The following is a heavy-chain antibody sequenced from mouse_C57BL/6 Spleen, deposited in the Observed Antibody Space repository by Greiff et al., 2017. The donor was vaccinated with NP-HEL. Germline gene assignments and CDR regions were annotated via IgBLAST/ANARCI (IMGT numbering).Heavy chain of an antibody. D-gene: IGHD2-1*01. V-gene: IGHV1-64*01. Sequence: QVQLKQSGAELVKPGASVKLSCKASGYTFTSYWMHWVKQRPGQGLEWIGMIHPNSGSTNYNEKFKSKSTLTVDKSSSTAYMQLSSLTSEDSAVYYCAREGGYGNYEYFDYWGQGTTLTVSS. CDR3: AREGGYGNYEYFDY. CDR2: IHPNSGST. J-gene: IGHJ2*01. CDR1: GYTFTSYW.